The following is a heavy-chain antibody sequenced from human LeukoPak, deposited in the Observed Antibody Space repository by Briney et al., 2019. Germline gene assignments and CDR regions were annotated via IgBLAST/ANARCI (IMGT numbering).Heavy chain of an antibody. CDR3: ASKVRSYGSSLYYYYYYMDV. CDR2: INHSGST. D-gene: IGHD5-18*01. V-gene: IGHV4-34*01. J-gene: IGHJ6*03. CDR1: GGSFSGYY. Sequence: PSETLSLTCAVYGGSFSGYYWSWIRQPPGKGLEWIGEINHSGSTNYNPSLKSRVTISVDTSKNQFSLKLSSVTAADTAVYYCASKVRSYGSSLYYYYYYMDVWGKGTTVTISS.